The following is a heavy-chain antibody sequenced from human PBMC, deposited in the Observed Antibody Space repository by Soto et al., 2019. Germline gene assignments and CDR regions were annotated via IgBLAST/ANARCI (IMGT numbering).Heavy chain of an antibody. Sequence: QVHLVQSGAEVKKPGASVKVSCKASGYSFTDYYMHWVRQAPGQGLEWMGWINTKTGGRNYAQKVQGTVTMTEDTSINTAYMELSRLRSDDTAVYYCARVRPTGGFDPWGQGTVVTVSS. CDR2: INTKTGGR. CDR1: GYSFTDYY. V-gene: IGHV1-2*02. D-gene: IGHD1-26*01. J-gene: IGHJ5*02. CDR3: ARVRPTGGFDP.